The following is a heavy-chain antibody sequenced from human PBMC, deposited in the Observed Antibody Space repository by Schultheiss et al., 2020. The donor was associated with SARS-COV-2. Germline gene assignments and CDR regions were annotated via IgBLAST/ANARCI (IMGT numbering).Heavy chain of an antibody. J-gene: IGHJ4*02. CDR1: GFTFSDYY. D-gene: IGHD3-10*01. V-gene: IGHV3-30*03. CDR3: ARDPSLLWFGDPSLDY. CDR2: ISYDGSNK. Sequence: GESLKISCAASGFTFSDYYMSWIRQAPGKGLEWVAVISYDGSNKYYADSVKGRFTISRDNSKNTLYLQMNSLRAEDTAVYYCARDPSLLWFGDPSLDYWGQGTLVTVSS.